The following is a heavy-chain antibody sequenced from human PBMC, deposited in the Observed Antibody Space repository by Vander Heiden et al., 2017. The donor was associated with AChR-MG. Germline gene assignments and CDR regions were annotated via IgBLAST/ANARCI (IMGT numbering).Heavy chain of an antibody. CDR3: ARRTGITGTTRGYFDL. Sequence: QVQLQQWGAGLLKPSETLSLTCAVYGGSFSGYYWSWIRQPPGKGLEWIGEINHSGSTNYNPSLKSRVTISVDTSKNQFSLKLSSVTAADTAVYYCARRTGITGTTRGYFDLWGRGTLVTVSS. D-gene: IGHD1-7*01. CDR1: GGSFSGYY. V-gene: IGHV4-34*01. CDR2: INHSGST. J-gene: IGHJ2*01.